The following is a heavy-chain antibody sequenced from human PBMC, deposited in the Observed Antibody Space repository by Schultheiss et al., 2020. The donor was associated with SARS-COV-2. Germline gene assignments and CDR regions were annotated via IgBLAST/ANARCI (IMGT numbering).Heavy chain of an antibody. Sequence: SQTLSLTCSVSGGSISSGGYYWSWIRQHPGKGLEWIGYIYYSGSTYYNPSLKSRVTISVDTSKNQFSLKLSSVTAADTAVYYCARARHHSSGWDGDFDYWGQGTLVTVSS. V-gene: IGHV4-31*03. D-gene: IGHD6-19*01. CDR3: ARARHHSSGWDGDFDY. J-gene: IGHJ4*02. CDR1: GGSISSGGYY. CDR2: IYYSGST.